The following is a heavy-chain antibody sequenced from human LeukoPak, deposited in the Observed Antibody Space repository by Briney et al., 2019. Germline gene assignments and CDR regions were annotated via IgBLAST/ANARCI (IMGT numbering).Heavy chain of an antibody. V-gene: IGHV5-51*01. CDR2: IYPGDSDT. Sequence: GEPLKISCKGSGYSFTSYWIGWVRQMPGKGLEWMGIIYPGDSDTRYSPSFQGQVTISADKSISTAYLQWSSLKASDTAMYYCARLGDYGDYASGFDPWGQGTLVTVSS. J-gene: IGHJ5*02. D-gene: IGHD4-17*01. CDR3: ARLGDYGDYASGFDP. CDR1: GYSFTSYW.